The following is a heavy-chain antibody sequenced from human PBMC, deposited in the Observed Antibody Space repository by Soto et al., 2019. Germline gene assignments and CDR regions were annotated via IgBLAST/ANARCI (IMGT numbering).Heavy chain of an antibody. V-gene: IGHV3-9*01. CDR3: AKAGAQAAGHFDY. Sequence: EVQLVESGGGLVQPGRSLRLSCAASGFTFDDYAMHWVRQAPGKGLEWVSGISWNSGSIGYADSVKGRFTISRDNAKNFLYLQMNSLRAEDTALYYCAKAGAQAAGHFDYWGQGTLVTVSS. CDR1: GFTFDDYA. J-gene: IGHJ4*02. CDR2: ISWNSGSI. D-gene: IGHD6-13*01.